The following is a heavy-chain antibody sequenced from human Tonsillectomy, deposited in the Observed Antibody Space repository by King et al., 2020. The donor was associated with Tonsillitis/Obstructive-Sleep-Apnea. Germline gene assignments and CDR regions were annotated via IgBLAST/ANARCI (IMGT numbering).Heavy chain of an antibody. V-gene: IGHV3-30*18. CDR3: AKDLYSSSWFKGAFDY. Sequence: VQLVESGGGVVQPGRSLRLSCAASGFTFSSYGMHWVRQAPGKGLEWGAVISYDESNKYYADSVKGRFTISRDNSKNTLYLQMNSLRAEDTAVYYCAKDLYSSSWFKGAFDYWGQGTLVTVSS. CDR1: GFTFSSYG. D-gene: IGHD6-13*01. J-gene: IGHJ4*02. CDR2: ISYDESNK.